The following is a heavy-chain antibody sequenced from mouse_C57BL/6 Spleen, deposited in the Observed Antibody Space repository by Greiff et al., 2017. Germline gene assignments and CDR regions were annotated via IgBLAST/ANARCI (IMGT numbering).Heavy chain of an antibody. CDR2: INPYNGGT. J-gene: IGHJ2*01. CDR3: ARNYDYDEGVFDY. Sequence: EVQLQQSGPVLVKPGASVKMSCKASGYTFTDYYMNWVKQSHGKSLEWIGVINPYNGGTSYNQKFKGKATLTVDKSSSTAYMELNSLTSEDSAVYYCARNYDYDEGVFDYWGQGTTLTVSS. CDR1: GYTFTDYY. D-gene: IGHD2-4*01. V-gene: IGHV1-19*01.